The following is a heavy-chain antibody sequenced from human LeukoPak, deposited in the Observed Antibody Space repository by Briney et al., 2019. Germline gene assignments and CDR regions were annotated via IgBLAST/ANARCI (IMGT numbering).Heavy chain of an antibody. CDR1: GFTFSSYG. J-gene: IGHJ4*02. D-gene: IGHD1-1*01. V-gene: IGHV3-15*01. CDR2: IKSKTDGGTT. Sequence: GGSLRLSCAASGFTFSSYGMHWVRQAPGKGLEWVGRIKSKTDGGTTDYAAPVKGRFTISRDDSKNTLYLQMNSLKTEDTAVYYCTTDHPYNWNEADYWGQGTLVTVSS. CDR3: TTDHPYNWNEADY.